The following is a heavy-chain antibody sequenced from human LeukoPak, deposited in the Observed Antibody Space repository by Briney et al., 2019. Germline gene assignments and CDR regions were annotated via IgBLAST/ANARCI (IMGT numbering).Heavy chain of an antibody. CDR2: ITSSGGGT. J-gene: IGHJ4*02. CDR3: ANRTPYYFDY. D-gene: IGHD1-1*01. V-gene: IGHV3-23*01. CDR1: GFTFSTYS. Sequence: GGSLRLSCTASGFTFSTYSMRWVRQAPGKGLEGVSSITSSGGGTYYADSVKGRFTISRDNSKNTLYLKMNSLRAEDTAVYYCANRTPYYFDYWGQGTLVIVSS.